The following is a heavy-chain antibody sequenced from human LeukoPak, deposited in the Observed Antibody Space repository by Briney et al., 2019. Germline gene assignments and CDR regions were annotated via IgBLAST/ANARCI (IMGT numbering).Heavy chain of an antibody. D-gene: IGHD4-17*01. CDR3: ARLQMTTVTFDY. CDR1: GGSISSGGYY. J-gene: IGHJ4*02. Sequence: SQTLSLTCTVSGGSISSGGYYWSWIRQHPGKGLEWIGYIYYSGSTYYNPSLKSRVTISVDTSKNQFSLKLSSVTAADTAVYYCARLQMTTVTFDYWGQGTLVTVSS. CDR2: IYYSGST. V-gene: IGHV4-31*03.